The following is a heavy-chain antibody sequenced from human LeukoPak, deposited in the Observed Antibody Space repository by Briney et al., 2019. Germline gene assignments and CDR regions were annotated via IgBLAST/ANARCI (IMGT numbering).Heavy chain of an antibody. CDR1: GGSISSYY. Sequence: SETLSLTCTVSGGSISSYYWSWIRQPPGKGLEWMGYIYYSGGTNYNPSLKSRVTISVDTSKNQFSLKLSSVTAADTAVYYCARQRSGVVMFNYYYYYYMDVWGKGTTVTVSS. CDR3: ARQRSGVVMFNYYYYYYMDV. J-gene: IGHJ6*03. CDR2: IYYSGGT. V-gene: IGHV4-59*01. D-gene: IGHD2-21*01.